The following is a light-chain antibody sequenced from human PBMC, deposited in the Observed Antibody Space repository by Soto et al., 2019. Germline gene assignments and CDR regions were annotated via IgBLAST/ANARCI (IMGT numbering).Light chain of an antibody. CDR2: VTSDGRH. Sequence: QSVLTQSPSASASLGASVKLTCTLSSGHSNFDIAWHQQQPEKGPRFLMKVTSDGRHNKGDGIPGRFSGSTSGAERYLIISSLQSEDEAVYYCQTWGTGIPVAFGGGTKVTVL. CDR1: SGHSNFD. V-gene: IGLV4-69*01. CDR3: QTWGTGIPVA. J-gene: IGLJ2*01.